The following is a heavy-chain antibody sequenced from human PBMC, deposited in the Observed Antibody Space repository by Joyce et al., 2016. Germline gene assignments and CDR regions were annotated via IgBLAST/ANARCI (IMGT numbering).Heavy chain of an antibody. CDR1: GFTFTSSA. Sequence: QMQLVQSGPEVKKPGTSVKVSCKASGFTFTSSAMQWVRQARGQRLEWIGWIVVGSGNTNYEQKFQERVTITRDMSTSTAYMELSSLRSEDTAVYYCAAAPDYYDSSGYYYSAFDIWGQGTMVTVSS. D-gene: IGHD3-22*01. J-gene: IGHJ3*02. V-gene: IGHV1-58*02. CDR3: AAAPDYYDSSGYYYSAFDI. CDR2: IVVGSGNT.